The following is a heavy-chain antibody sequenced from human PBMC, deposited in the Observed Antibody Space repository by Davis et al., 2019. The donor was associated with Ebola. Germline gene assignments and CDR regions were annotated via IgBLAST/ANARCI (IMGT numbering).Heavy chain of an antibody. V-gene: IGHV1-69*13. J-gene: IGHJ5*02. D-gene: IGHD3-22*01. CDR3: ARDYYDSSGYYYNLANWFDP. Sequence: SVQVSCKASGGTFSSYDISWVRQPPGQGLEWMGGIIPVFGTPNYPQKFQGRVTITADESTRTVYMELSSLRSEDTAVYYCARDYYDSSGYYYNLANWFDPWGQGTLVTVSS. CDR2: IIPVFGTP. CDR1: GGTFSSYD.